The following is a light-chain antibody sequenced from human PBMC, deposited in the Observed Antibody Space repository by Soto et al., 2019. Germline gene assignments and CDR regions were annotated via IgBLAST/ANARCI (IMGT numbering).Light chain of an antibody. J-gene: IGKJ3*01. CDR3: QQYGSSLPIT. CDR1: QTVNNNY. Sequence: EIVLTQSPGTLSLSPGERATLSCRASQTVNNNYLAWYQQRPGQAPRLLIYGASTRATGIPDRFSGSGSGKDFALIISRLEPEDFAVYYCQQYGSSLPITFGPGTKVDFK. V-gene: IGKV3-20*01. CDR2: GAS.